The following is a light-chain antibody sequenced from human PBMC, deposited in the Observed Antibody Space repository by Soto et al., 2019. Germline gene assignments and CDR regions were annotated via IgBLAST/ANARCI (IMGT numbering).Light chain of an antibody. J-gene: IGLJ3*02. CDR1: DIGSRV. V-gene: IGLV3-21*02. CDR2: DDS. CDR3: QVWDSGSGRV. Sequence: SYELTQPPSVSVAPGQTARITCGGNDIGSRVVHWFHLKPGQAPVLVVHDDSARPSGIPERFSGSNSGNTATLTISRVEAGDEADYYCQVWDSGSGRVFGGGTKLTVL.